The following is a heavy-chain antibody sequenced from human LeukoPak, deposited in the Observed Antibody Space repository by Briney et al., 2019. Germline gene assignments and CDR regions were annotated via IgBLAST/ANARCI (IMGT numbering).Heavy chain of an antibody. CDR3: AKHYYDSSGYATFDY. V-gene: IGHV3-23*01. D-gene: IGHD3-22*01. CDR2: ISGSDDTT. CDR1: GFTFSSYA. J-gene: IGHJ4*02. Sequence: GGSLRLSCAASGFTFSSYAMSWVRQAPGKGLEWVSAISGSDDTTYYADSVKGRFTISRDDSKNTLYLQMNSLRAEDTAVYYCAKHYYDSSGYATFDYWGQGALVTVSS.